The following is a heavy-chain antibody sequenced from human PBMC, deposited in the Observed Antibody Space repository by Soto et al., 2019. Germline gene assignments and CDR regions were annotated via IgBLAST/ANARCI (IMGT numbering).Heavy chain of an antibody. CDR2: INPSADTT. D-gene: IGHD1-26*01. CDR1: GYSFTNYF. CDR3: AREYGGSRVFDY. V-gene: IGHV1-46*01. J-gene: IGHJ4*02. Sequence: ASVKVSCKTPGYSFTNYFIHWVRQAPGQGLEWMGIINPSADTTNYAQKFQGRVTVTRDTSTSTVYMELRSLRSEDTAVYFCAREYGGSRVFDYWGQGALVTVSS.